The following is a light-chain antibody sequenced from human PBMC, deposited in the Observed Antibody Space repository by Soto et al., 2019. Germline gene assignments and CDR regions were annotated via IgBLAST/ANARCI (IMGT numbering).Light chain of an antibody. CDR3: QQRSNWPWT. CDR2: DAS. CDR1: QSVSSY. V-gene: IGKV3-11*01. Sequence: TQSPATLSVSTGERATLSCRASQSVSSYLAWYQQKPGQAPRLLIYDASNRATGIPARFSGSGSGTDFTLTISSLEPEDFEVYYCQQRSNWPWTFGQGTKVDIK. J-gene: IGKJ1*01.